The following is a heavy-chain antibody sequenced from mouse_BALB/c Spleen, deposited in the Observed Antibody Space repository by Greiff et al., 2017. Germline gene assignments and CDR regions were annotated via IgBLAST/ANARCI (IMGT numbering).Heavy chain of an antibody. V-gene: IGHV1-82*01. CDR2: IYPGDGDT. CDR1: GYAFSSSW. J-gene: IGHJ4*01. CDR3: ARFITPMDY. Sequence: QVQLKESGPELVKPGASVKISCKASGYAFSSSWMNWVKQRPGQGLEWIGRIYPGDGDTNYNGKFKGKATLTADKSSSTAYMQLSSLTSVDSAVYVCARFITPMDYWGQGTSVTVSS. D-gene: IGHD1-1*01.